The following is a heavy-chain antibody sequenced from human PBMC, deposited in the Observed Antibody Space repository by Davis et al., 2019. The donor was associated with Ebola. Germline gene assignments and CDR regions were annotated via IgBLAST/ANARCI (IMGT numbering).Heavy chain of an antibody. V-gene: IGHV1-69*13. CDR3: ATGVGPLLCFRELFD. Sequence: AASVKVSCKASGGTFSSYAISWVRQAPGQGLEWMGGIIPIFGTANYAQKFQGRVTITADESTSTAYMELSSLRSEDTAVYYCATGVGPLLCFRELFDWGQGTLVTVSS. CDR2: IIPIFGTA. D-gene: IGHD3-10*01. J-gene: IGHJ4*02. CDR1: GGTFSSYA.